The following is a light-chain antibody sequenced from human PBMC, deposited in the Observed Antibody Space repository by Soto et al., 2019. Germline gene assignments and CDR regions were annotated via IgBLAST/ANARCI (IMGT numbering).Light chain of an antibody. J-gene: IGKJ2*01. CDR2: KAS. CDR3: QQYDTCSPT. V-gene: IGKV1-5*03. CDR1: QNINNW. Sequence: DIQMTQSPSTLSASVGDTVTITCRASQNINNWLAWYQQKPGKAPKLLIYKASSLESGVRSKFSGSGSLTEFTLTISGLQPDDFATYYCQQYDTCSPTFGQGTKLEIK.